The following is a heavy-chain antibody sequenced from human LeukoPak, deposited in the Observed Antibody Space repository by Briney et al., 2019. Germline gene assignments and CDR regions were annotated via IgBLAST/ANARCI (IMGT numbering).Heavy chain of an antibody. CDR1: GGSISSGGYS. J-gene: IGHJ4*02. D-gene: IGHD2-2*01. CDR2: IYHSGST. Sequence: PSQTLSLTCAVSGGSISSGGYSWSWIRQPPGKGLEWIGYIYHSGSTYYNPSLKRRVTTSVDRSNNQFSLKLSSVTAADTAVYYCARCAGVDCSSTSCYVEKFDYWGQGTLVTVSS. CDR3: ARCAGVDCSSTSCYVEKFDY. V-gene: IGHV4-30-2*01.